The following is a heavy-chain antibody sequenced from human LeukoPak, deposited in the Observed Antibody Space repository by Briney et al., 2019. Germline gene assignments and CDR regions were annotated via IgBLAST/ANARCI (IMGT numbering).Heavy chain of an antibody. Sequence: PGGSLILSCAASGFTFSSYEMNWVRQAPGKGLEWVSYISSSGSTIYYADSVKGRFTISRDNAKNSLYLQMNSPRAEDTAVYYCAREWGGAYGPALDYWGQGTLVTVSS. CDR1: GFTFSSYE. CDR3: AREWGGAYGPALDY. D-gene: IGHD1-26*01. V-gene: IGHV3-48*03. CDR2: ISSSGSTI. J-gene: IGHJ4*02.